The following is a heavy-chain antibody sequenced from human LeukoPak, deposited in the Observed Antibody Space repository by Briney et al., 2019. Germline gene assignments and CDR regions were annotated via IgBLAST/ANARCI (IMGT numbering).Heavy chain of an antibody. J-gene: IGHJ4*02. Sequence: ASVKVSCKASGGTFSSYAISWVRQAPGQGLEWMGGIIPIFGTANYAQKFQGRVTITADKSTSTAYMELSSLRSEDTTVYYCARMANNWNYVLDYWGQGTLVTVSS. CDR2: IIPIFGTA. CDR1: GGTFSSYA. CDR3: ARMANNWNYVLDY. V-gene: IGHV1-69*06. D-gene: IGHD1-7*01.